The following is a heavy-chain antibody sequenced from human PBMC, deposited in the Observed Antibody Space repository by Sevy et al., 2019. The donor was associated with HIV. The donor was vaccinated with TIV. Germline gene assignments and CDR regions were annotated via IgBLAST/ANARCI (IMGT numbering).Heavy chain of an antibody. CDR2: ITVTGITI. V-gene: IGHV3-11*01. CDR1: GFTFTDYY. CDR3: SRGVISPVADV. J-gene: IGHJ6*02. D-gene: IGHD2-21*01. Sequence: GGSLRLSCAASGFTFTDYYMSWIRQAPGKGLEWVSYITVTGITIYYADSVKGRFTISRDNAKNSLYLQMNSLRAEDTAVYYCSRGVISPVADVWGQGTTLTVSS.